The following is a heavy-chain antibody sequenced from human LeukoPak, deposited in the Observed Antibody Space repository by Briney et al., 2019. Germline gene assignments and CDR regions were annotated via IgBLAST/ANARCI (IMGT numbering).Heavy chain of an antibody. CDR2: IWYDGSNK. CDR1: GFTFSSYG. J-gene: IGHJ3*02. V-gene: IGHV3-33*01. CDR3: ARDADEYCSSTTCRGGSFDI. Sequence: RGSLRLSCAASGFTFSSYGMHWVRQAPGKGLEWVAVIWYDGSNKYYADSVKGRFTISRDDSKNTLYLQMNSLRAEDTAVYYCARDADEYCSSTTCRGGSFDIWRQGTMVSVSS. D-gene: IGHD2-2*01.